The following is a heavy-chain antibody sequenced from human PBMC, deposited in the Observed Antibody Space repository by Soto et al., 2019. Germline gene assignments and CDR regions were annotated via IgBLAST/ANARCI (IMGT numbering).Heavy chain of an antibody. Sequence: SETLSLTCTVSGGSISSGGYYWSWIRQHPGKGLEWFGYIYYSGSTYYNPSLKSRVTISVDTSKNQFSLKLSSVTAADTAVYYCARDQWGMVRGVIIGYYYYMDVWGKGTTVTVSS. J-gene: IGHJ6*03. CDR2: IYYSGST. V-gene: IGHV4-31*03. CDR1: GGSISSGGYY. D-gene: IGHD3-10*01. CDR3: ARDQWGMVRGVIIGYYYYMDV.